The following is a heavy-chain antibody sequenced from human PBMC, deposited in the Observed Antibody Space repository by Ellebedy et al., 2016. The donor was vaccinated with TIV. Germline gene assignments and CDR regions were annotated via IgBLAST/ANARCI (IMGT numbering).Heavy chain of an antibody. CDR3: AKADCASATCYTIDN. J-gene: IGHJ4*02. CDR2: ISYDGSNK. V-gene: IGHV3-30-3*01. D-gene: IGHD2-2*02. CDR1: GFTFSSYA. Sequence: GGSLRLSCAASGFTFSSYAMHWVRQAPGKGLEWVAVISYDGSNKYFADSVKGRFTISRDNSKNTRYLQMNSLRAEDTAVYYCAKADCASATCYTIDNWGQGTLVTVSS.